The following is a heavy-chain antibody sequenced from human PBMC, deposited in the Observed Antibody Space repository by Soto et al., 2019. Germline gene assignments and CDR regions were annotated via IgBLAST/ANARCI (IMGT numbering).Heavy chain of an antibody. J-gene: IGHJ6*02. CDR2: IIPVFGTA. V-gene: IGHV1-69*01. CDR3: ARETPSAAAVYYYYGLDV. Sequence: QVQLVQSGAEVKKAGSSVKVSCKVSGGTFSSYFINWVRQAPGQGLEWVGGIIPVFGTASYAEKFQGRVTVTADESTSTAYMELSRLTSDDTAVYYCARETPSAAAVYYYYGLDVWGQGTTVTVPS. D-gene: IGHD6-13*01. CDR1: GGTFSSYF.